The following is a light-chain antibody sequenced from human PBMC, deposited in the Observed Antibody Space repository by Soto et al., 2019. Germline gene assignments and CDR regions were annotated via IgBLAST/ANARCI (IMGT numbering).Light chain of an antibody. J-gene: IGKJ4*01. V-gene: IGKV3-20*01. CDR1: QSVSSSY. CDR3: QQYGSSRLS. Sequence: EIVLTQSPGTLSLSPGERATLSCRASQSVSSSYLAWYQQKPGQAPRLLIYGASSRATGIPDRFSGSGSGIDFTLTISRLEPEDFAVYYCQQYGSSRLSFGGGTKVDIK. CDR2: GAS.